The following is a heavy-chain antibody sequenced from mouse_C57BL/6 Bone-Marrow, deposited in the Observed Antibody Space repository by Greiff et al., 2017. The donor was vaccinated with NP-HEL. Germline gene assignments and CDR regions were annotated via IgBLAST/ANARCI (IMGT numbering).Heavy chain of an antibody. Sequence: EVMLVESGGGLVQPKGSLKLSCAASGFSFNTYAMNWVRQAPGKGLEWVARLRSKSNNYATYSADSLKDSFTISRDDSESMLYLQMNNVKTEDTAMYYCVRQGYDGYYLDYWGQGTTLTVSS. CDR1: GFSFNTYA. D-gene: IGHD2-3*01. CDR2: LRSKSNNYAT. V-gene: IGHV10-1*01. CDR3: VRQGYDGYYLDY. J-gene: IGHJ2*01.